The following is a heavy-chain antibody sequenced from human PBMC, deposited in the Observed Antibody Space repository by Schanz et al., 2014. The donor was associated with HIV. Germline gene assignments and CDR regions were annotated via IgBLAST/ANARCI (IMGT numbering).Heavy chain of an antibody. Sequence: QVQLQESGPGLVKPSQTLSLTCSVSGDSIRSGNYYWSWIRQHPGKGLEWIGHISYSGSTYYNSSLKSRVAMSVDTSKNQFSLKLSSVTAADTAVYYCARDLGYCSSTSCSNYGMDVWGQGTTVTVSS. CDR1: GDSIRSGNYY. CDR3: ARDLGYCSSTSCSNYGMDV. CDR2: ISYSGST. V-gene: IGHV4-31*03. D-gene: IGHD2-2*01. J-gene: IGHJ6*02.